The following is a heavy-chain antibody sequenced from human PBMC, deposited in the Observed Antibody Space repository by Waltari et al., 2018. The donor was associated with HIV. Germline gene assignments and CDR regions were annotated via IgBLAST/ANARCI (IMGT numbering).Heavy chain of an antibody. D-gene: IGHD6-13*01. CDR3: ARGRIAAAAWGY. CDR2: MNPNIGNT. CDR1: GYTFTSYD. Sequence: QVQLVPSGADVKTPGASVKISCKASGYTFTSYDINWIRQATGQGLEWMVWMNPNIGNTGYAQKFQGRVTMTRNTSRSTAYMELSSLRSEDTAVYYCARGRIAAAAWGYWGQGTLVTVSS. J-gene: IGHJ4*02. V-gene: IGHV1-8*01.